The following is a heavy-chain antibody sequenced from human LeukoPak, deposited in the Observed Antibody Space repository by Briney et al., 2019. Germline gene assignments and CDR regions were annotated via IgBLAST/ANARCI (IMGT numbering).Heavy chain of an antibody. Sequence: SETLSLTCAVYGGSFSGYYWSWIRQPPGKGLEWIGEINHSGSTNYNPSLRSRVTISVDTSKNQFSLKLSSVTAADTAVYYCARGSRLTKPYYYYYYMDVWGKGTTVTVSS. CDR1: GGSFSGYY. CDR2: INHSGST. J-gene: IGHJ6*03. V-gene: IGHV4-34*01. D-gene: IGHD2-8*01. CDR3: ARGSRLTKPYYYYYYMDV.